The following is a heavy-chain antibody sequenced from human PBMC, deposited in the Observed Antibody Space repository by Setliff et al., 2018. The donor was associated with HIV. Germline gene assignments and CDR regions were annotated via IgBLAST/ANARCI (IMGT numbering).Heavy chain of an antibody. J-gene: IGHJ4*02. Sequence: GGSLRLSCAASGFIFSSYAMDWVRQAPGKGLEWVAVISYDGSKKYYADSVKGRFTISRDNSKNTLYLQMNSLRAEDTAVYYCASDQQWLAQGWGGPHYWGQGTLVTVSS. D-gene: IGHD6-19*01. CDR3: ASDQQWLAQGWGGPHY. CDR1: GFIFSSYA. CDR2: ISYDGSKK. V-gene: IGHV3-30*04.